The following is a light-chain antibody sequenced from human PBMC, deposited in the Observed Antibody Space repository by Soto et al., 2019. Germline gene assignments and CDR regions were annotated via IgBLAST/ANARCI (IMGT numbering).Light chain of an antibody. CDR1: QSISIW. J-gene: IGKJ3*01. V-gene: IGKV1-5*03. Sequence: DIQMTQSPSTLSASVGDRVTITCRASQSISIWLAWYQQKPGKAPKLLIYKASTLETGVPSRFSGSGSGTEFSLTISSLQPDDFVIYYCQQYSTYPFPFGPGTKVDIK. CDR2: KAS. CDR3: QQYSTYPFP.